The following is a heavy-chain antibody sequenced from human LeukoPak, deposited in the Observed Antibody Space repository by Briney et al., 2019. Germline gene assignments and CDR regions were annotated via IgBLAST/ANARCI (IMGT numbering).Heavy chain of an antibody. CDR1: GYSFTSYW. V-gene: IGHV5-51*01. CDR3: ARREFKNWFEP. CDR2: IYPGDSDT. Sequence: GESLKISCKVSGYSFTSYWIAWVRQMPGKGLEWMGIIYPGDSDTRYSPSFQGQVTISADKSISTAFLQWSSLKASDTAMYYCARREFKNWFEPWGQGTLVTVSS. J-gene: IGHJ5*02.